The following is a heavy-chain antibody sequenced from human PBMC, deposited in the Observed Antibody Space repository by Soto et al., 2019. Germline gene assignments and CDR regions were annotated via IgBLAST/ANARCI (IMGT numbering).Heavy chain of an antibody. V-gene: IGHV1-69*01. CDR3: ARARTTVTTGYYGMDV. D-gene: IGHD4-4*01. J-gene: IGHJ6*02. Sequence: QVQLLQSGAEVRKPGSSVMVSCKASGGTVISYALNWVRQAPGQGLEWMGGIIPIYVTPKYAQKFQGRVTISADESSSTVNLELRSLRVEDTAVSYCARARTTVTTGYYGMDVWGRGTTVTVS. CDR2: IIPIYVTP. CDR1: GGTVISYA.